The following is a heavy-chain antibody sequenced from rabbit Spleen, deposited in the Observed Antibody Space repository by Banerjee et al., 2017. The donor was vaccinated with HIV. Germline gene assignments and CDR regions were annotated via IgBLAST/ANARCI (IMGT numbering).Heavy chain of an antibody. D-gene: IGHD8-1*01. CDR3: ARDTGSSFSTYGMDL. Sequence: LSSYYMTWVRQAPGKGLEWTGYIDPVFGNTYYASWVNGRFTISSDNAQNTVDLQMNSLTAADTATYFCARDTGSSFSTYGMDLWGPGTLVTVS. CDR1: LSSYY. V-gene: IGHV1S7*01. CDR2: IDPVFGNT. J-gene: IGHJ6*01.